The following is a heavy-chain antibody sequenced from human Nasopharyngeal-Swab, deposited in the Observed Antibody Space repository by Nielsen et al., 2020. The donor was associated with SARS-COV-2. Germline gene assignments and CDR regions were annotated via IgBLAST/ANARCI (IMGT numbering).Heavy chain of an antibody. CDR1: GVPFSGYH. CDR3: ARVNNGGGIVPASYSFFMDV. V-gene: IGHV4-34*01. CDR2: ITRSGNT. J-gene: IGHJ6*03. Sequence: PLETVSLTCSLNGVPFSGYHWGWTRQSPGKGLEWIGDITRSGNTNYNQALKSRATMSVATSKNEFSLKLTTVTAADTAIYFCARVNNGGGIVPASYSFFMDVWGKGTSVAVSS. D-gene: IGHD2-2*01.